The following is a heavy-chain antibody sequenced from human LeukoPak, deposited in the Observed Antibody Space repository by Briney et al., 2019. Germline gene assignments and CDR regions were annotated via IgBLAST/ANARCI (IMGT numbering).Heavy chain of an antibody. D-gene: IGHD5-18*01. CDR2: IYYSGGT. J-gene: IGHJ6*03. Sequence: SETLSLTCTVSGGSISSYYWSWIRQPPGKGLEWIGYIYYSGGTNYNPSLKSRVTISVDTSKNQFSLKLNSVADADTAVYYCARGGYHTLEYYYYMDVWGKGTTVTVSS. CDR1: GGSISSYY. CDR3: ARGGYHTLEYYYYMDV. V-gene: IGHV4-59*01.